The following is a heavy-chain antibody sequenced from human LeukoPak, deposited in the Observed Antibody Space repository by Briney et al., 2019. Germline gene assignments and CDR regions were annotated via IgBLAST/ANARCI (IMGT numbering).Heavy chain of an antibody. CDR3: ARERIAAAGTLDY. Sequence: PSETLSLTCAVYGGSFSGYYWSWIRQPAGKGLEWIGRIYTSGSTNYNPSLKSRVTISVATSNNQFPLKLSSVTAADAAVYYCARERIAAAGTLDYWGQGTLVTVSS. J-gene: IGHJ4*02. V-gene: IGHV4-4*07. CDR1: GGSFSGYY. CDR2: IYTSGST. D-gene: IGHD6-13*01.